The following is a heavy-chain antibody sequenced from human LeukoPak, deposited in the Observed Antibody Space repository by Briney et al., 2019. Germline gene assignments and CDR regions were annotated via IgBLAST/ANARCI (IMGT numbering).Heavy chain of an antibody. CDR1: GFTVSSNY. J-gene: IGHJ6*02. CDR3: ARVDSSSWYFSYGMDV. D-gene: IGHD6-13*01. V-gene: IGHV3-48*02. CDR2: ISSSSSTI. Sequence: GGSLRLSCAASGFTVSSNYMSWVRQAPGKGLEWVSYISSSSSTIYYADSVRGRFTISRDNAKNSLYLQMNSLRDEDTAVYYCARVDSSSWYFSYGMDVWGQGTTVTVSS.